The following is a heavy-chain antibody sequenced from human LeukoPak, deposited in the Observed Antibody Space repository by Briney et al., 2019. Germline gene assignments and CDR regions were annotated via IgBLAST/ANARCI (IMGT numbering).Heavy chain of an antibody. V-gene: IGHV4-4*07. CDR1: GGSISSYY. Sequence: SETLSLTCTVSGGSISSYYWSWIRQPAGKGLEWIGRIYTSGSTNYNPSLKSRVTMSVDTSKNQFSLKLSSVTAADTAVYYCATPDPYCSSTSCSFDYWGLGTLVTVSS. CDR2: IYTSGST. D-gene: IGHD2-2*01. CDR3: ATPDPYCSSTSCSFDY. J-gene: IGHJ4*02.